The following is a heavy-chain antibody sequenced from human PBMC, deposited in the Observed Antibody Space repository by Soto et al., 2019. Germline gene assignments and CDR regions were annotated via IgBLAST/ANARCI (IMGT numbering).Heavy chain of an antibody. CDR2: IIPEFGTA. D-gene: IGHD3-3*01. J-gene: IGHJ5*02. Sequence: SVKVSFKASGYAFTNYGISWVRQAPGQGLEWMGGIIPEFGTANYAQKFQGRVTITADESTSTAYMELRSPRSEDTAVYYCARVPSKSSSLVVIIKGNWFDPSGQGTLVTVSS. CDR3: ARVPSKSSSLVVIIKGNWFDP. V-gene: IGHV1-69*13. CDR1: GYAFTNYG.